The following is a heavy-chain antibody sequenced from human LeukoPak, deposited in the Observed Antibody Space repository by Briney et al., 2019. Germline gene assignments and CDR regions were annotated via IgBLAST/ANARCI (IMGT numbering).Heavy chain of an antibody. V-gene: IGHV7-4-1*02. Sequence: ASVKVSCKASGYTFTSYAMNWVRQAPGQGLEWMGWINTNTGNPTYAQGFTGRFVFSLDTSVSTAYLQISSLKAEDTAVYYCARDRRNTAMVNRAAACRFDPWGQGTLVTVSS. J-gene: IGHJ5*02. CDR1: GYTFTSYA. CDR2: INTNTGNP. D-gene: IGHD5-18*01. CDR3: ARDRRNTAMVNRAAACRFDP.